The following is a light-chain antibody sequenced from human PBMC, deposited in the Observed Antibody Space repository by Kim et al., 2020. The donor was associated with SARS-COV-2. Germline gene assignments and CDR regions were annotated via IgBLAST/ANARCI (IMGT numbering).Light chain of an antibody. CDR2: DVS. J-gene: IGLJ3*02. Sequence: QSALTQPASVSGSPGQSITISCTGTSNDVGVYNYVSWYQQHPGKAPKLMIYDVSNRPSGVSNRFSGSKSGNTASLTISGLQAEDEADYYCSSYTSSSTVFGGGTQLTVL. V-gene: IGLV2-14*03. CDR1: SNDVGVYNY. CDR3: SSYTSSSTV.